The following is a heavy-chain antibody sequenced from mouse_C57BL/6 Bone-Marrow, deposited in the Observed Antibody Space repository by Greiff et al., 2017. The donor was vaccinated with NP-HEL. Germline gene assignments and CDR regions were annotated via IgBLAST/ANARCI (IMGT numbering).Heavy chain of an antibody. CDR3: ARQGYYYGRFAY. J-gene: IGHJ3*01. D-gene: IGHD1-1*01. Sequence: EVQGVESGGDLVKPGGSLKLSCAASGFTFSSYGMSWVRQTPDKRLEWVATISSGGSYTYYPDSVKGRFTISRDNAKNTLYRQMSSLKSEDTAMYYCARQGYYYGRFAYWGQGTLVTVSA. CDR1: GFTFSSYG. V-gene: IGHV5-6*01. CDR2: ISSGGSYT.